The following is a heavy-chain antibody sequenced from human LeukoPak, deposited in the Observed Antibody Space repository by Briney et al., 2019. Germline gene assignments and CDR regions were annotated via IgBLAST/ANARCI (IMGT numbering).Heavy chain of an antibody. CDR1: GFSFSSDA. V-gene: IGHV3-30*01. CDR3: ARVLRRFQGLVAPFGY. CDR2: MSYDGSNR. Sequence: GGSLRLSCAASGFSFSSDALLWGRQAPGKGREGGAVMSYDGSNRYYADSVKGRFTISRDNSKNTLYRQLNSLRADDTAVYFCARVLRRFQGLVAPFGYWGQGTLVTV. D-gene: IGHD6-19*01. J-gene: IGHJ4*02.